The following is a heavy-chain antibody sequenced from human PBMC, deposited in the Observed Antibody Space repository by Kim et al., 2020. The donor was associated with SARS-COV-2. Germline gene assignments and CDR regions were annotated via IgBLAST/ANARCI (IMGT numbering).Heavy chain of an antibody. Sequence: GGSLRLSCATSGFTFSSYAMSWVRQAPGKGLEWVSAISGSADSTYYADSVKGRFTISRDNSKNTLYLQMNSLRAEDTAVYHCAKPDILTGYQPTPGTNFDYWGQGTLVTVSS. CDR3: AKPDILTGYQPTPGTNFDY. CDR1: GFTFSSYA. J-gene: IGHJ4*02. V-gene: IGHV3-23*01. D-gene: IGHD3-9*01. CDR2: ISGSADST.